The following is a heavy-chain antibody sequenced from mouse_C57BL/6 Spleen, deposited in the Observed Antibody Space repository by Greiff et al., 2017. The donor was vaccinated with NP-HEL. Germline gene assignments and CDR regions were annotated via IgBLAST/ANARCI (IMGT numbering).Heavy chain of an antibody. J-gene: IGHJ2*01. CDR1: GFTFSDYG. V-gene: IGHV5-17*01. CDR2: ISSGSSTI. CDR3: ATYDYLGDFGY. D-gene: IGHD2-4*01. Sequence: EVQVVESGGGLVKPGGSLKLSCAASGFTFSDYGMHWVRQAPEKGLEWVAYISSGSSTIYYADTVKGRFTISGDNAKNTLFLQMTSLRSEDTAVYYCATYDYLGDFGYWGKGTTLTVAS.